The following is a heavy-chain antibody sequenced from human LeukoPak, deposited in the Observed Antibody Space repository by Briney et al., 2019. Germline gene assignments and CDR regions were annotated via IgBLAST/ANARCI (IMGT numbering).Heavy chain of an antibody. Sequence: GAAVKVSCKVSGYTLTEFSMYWARQAPGKGRGWVGGFDPEDGETINAQKVPGGVTMTEATSTDTTYQELSSLRSEDTAVYYCATMAMITDAFDIWGQGTMVTVSS. CDR2: FDPEDGET. CDR3: ATMAMITDAFDI. CDR1: GYTLTEFS. J-gene: IGHJ3*02. V-gene: IGHV1-24*01. D-gene: IGHD3-22*01.